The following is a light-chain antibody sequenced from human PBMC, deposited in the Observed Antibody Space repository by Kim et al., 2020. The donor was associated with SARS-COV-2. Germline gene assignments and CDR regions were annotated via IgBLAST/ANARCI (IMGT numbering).Light chain of an antibody. J-gene: IGKJ2*03. CDR2: DAT. CDR1: QSVDRS. Sequence: IRLTQSPSTLSASIGDRVSITCRASQSVDRSLAWYQQRPGKAPKLLIYDATDLKSGVPSRFSGRGSGTEFTLTITSLQPDDFGTYYCQQYSTYSYSLGQGTKLEI. CDR3: QQYSTYSYS. V-gene: IGKV1-5*01.